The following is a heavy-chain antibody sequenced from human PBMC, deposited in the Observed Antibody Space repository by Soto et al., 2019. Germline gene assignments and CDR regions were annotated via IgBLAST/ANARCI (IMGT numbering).Heavy chain of an antibody. CDR1: GGSISSGDYF. Sequence: SETLSLTCTVSGGSISSGDYFWNWIRQHPGKGLEWIGYIYYSGSTSYTPSLKSRLAMSVDTSKNQFSLKLSSVTAADSAVYYCAFTTRIAGPFLNWGQGTLVTVSS. V-gene: IGHV4-31*03. CDR2: IYYSGST. CDR3: AFTTRIAGPFLN. D-gene: IGHD6-13*01. J-gene: IGHJ4*02.